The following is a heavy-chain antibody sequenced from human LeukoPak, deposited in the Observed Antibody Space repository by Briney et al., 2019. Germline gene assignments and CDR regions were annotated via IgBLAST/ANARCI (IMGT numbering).Heavy chain of an antibody. V-gene: IGHV3-23*01. Sequence: PGVSLTLSCAASGFSFSRYAMSWVRQPPGKGLECVSYISGSGGSTYHADSVKGRFTISRDNSKNTLYLQMNSVRAEDTAVYYCAKLKTFFGVVIDYWGQGTLVTVSS. CDR1: GFSFSRYA. J-gene: IGHJ4*02. CDR2: ISGSGGST. D-gene: IGHD3-3*01. CDR3: AKLKTFFGVVIDY.